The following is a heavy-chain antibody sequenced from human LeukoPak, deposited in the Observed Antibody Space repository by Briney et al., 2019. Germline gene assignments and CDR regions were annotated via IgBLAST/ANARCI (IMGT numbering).Heavy chain of an antibody. V-gene: IGHV4-30-2*01. CDR1: GGSISSGGYS. CDR2: IYHSGST. Sequence: KPSETLSLTCAVSGGSISSGGYSWSWIRQPPGKGLEWIGYIYHSGSTYYNPSLKSRVTISVDRSKNQFSLKLSSVTAADTAVYYCARAWVRVRGVSRPQASYFDLWGRGTLVTVSS. CDR3: ARAWVRVRGVSRPQASYFDL. D-gene: IGHD3-10*01. J-gene: IGHJ2*01.